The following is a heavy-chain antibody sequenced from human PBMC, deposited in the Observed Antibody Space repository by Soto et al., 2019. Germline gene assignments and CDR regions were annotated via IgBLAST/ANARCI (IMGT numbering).Heavy chain of an antibody. CDR3: ADGPYDNLTGADY. D-gene: IGHD3-9*01. CDR2: INPLPTSGST. CDR1: GYIFTNYY. Sequence: ASVKVSCKASGYIFTNYYIHWVRQAPGQGLEWMAIINPLPTSGSTNYAQKFQGRVTVTRDTSTSTVYLELSSLRSDDTAVYYGADGPYDNLTGADYWGQGTLVTVSS. V-gene: IGHV1-46*01. J-gene: IGHJ4*02.